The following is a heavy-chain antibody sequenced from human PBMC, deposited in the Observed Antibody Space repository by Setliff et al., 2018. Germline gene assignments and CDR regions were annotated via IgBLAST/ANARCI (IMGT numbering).Heavy chain of an antibody. CDR2: TIPMFGST. V-gene: IGHV1-69*05. D-gene: IGHD5-18*01. CDR3: ARAPLESGYYYGQGHYFDN. Sequence: ASVKVSCKASGDTFRSYGISWVRQAPGQGLEWMGGTIPMFGSTSYAQKFQGRVTIITDESTTTAYMELSSLGSEDTAVYYCARAPLESGYYYGQGHYFDNWGQGTLVTVSS. CDR1: GDTFRSYG. J-gene: IGHJ4*02.